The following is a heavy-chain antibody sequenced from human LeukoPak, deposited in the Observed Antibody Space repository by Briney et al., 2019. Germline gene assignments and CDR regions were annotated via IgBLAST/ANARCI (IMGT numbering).Heavy chain of an antibody. V-gene: IGHV4-34*01. D-gene: IGHD2-15*01. J-gene: IGHJ3*02. CDR1: GGSFSGYY. CDR2: INHSGIS. CDR3: ARHGRRSGGRSAFDI. Sequence: PSETLSLTCAVYGGSFSGYYWSWIRQPPGKGLEWIVEINHSGISNYNPSLKSRVTISVDTFKNQFSLKLSSVTAADTAVYYCARHGRRSGGRSAFDIWGQGTMITVSS.